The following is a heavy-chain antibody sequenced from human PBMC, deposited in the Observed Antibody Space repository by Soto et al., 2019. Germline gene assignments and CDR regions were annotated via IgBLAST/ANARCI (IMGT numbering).Heavy chain of an antibody. J-gene: IGHJ5*02. CDR3: ARGDIVVVPAAMGRWFDP. Sequence: SETLSLTCAVYGGSFSGYYWSWIRQPPGKGLEWIGEINHSGSTNYNPSLKSRVTISVDTSKNQFSLKLSSVTAADTAVHYCARGDIVVVPAAMGRWFDPWGQGTLVTVSS. CDR1: GGSFSGYY. V-gene: IGHV4-34*01. D-gene: IGHD2-2*01. CDR2: INHSGST.